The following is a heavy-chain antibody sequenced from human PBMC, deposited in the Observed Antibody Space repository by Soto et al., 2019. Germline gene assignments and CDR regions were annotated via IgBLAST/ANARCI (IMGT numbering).Heavy chain of an antibody. Sequence: GSLRLSCAAFGLTFSSYRMNWVRQAPGKGLEWVSYISSSSNTIYYADSVKGRSTISRDNAKSSLYLQMNSLSDEDTAVYYCARGRPTDYWGQGTLVTVSS. CDR1: GLTFSSYR. CDR2: ISSSSNTI. CDR3: ARGRPTDY. J-gene: IGHJ4*02. V-gene: IGHV3-48*02.